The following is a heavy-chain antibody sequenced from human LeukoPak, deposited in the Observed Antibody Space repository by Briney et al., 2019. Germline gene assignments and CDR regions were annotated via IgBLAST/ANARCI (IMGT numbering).Heavy chain of an antibody. Sequence: GGSLRLSCAASGFTFSSYAVHWVRQAPGKGLEFFSAISSNGGSTYYANSVKGRFTISRDNSKNTLYLQMNSLRAEDTAVYYCARERAYYYDSSGYYSPNWLDPWGQGTLVTVSS. CDR3: ARERAYYYDSSGYYSPNWLDP. CDR1: GFTFSSYA. J-gene: IGHJ5*02. D-gene: IGHD3-22*01. CDR2: ISSNGGST. V-gene: IGHV3-64*01.